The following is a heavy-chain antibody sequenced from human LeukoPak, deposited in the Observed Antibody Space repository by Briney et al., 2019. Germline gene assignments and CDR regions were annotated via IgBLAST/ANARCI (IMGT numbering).Heavy chain of an antibody. CDR2: INNEGTGT. CDR1: GFTFSSYL. J-gene: IGHJ3*02. CDR3: ARGSSSWRNAFDI. D-gene: IGHD6-13*01. V-gene: IGHV3-74*01. Sequence: PGGSLRLSCAASGFTFSSYLMHWVRQAPGKGLVWVSRINNEGTGTSYADSVKGRFTIPTDNAKNTLDLQMNSLRAEDTAVYYCARGSSSWRNAFDIWGQGTMVTVSS.